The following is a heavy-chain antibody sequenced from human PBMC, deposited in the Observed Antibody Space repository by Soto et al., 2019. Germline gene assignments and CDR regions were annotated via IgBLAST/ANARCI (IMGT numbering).Heavy chain of an antibody. Sequence: VKASCKACGGTFSSNAIRWVRQATGQGLEWMGGIIPIFGTANYAQKFQGRVTITADESTSTAYMELSSLRSEDTAVYYCARGDYYDSSGYNYYYYGMDVWGQGTTVTVSS. D-gene: IGHD3-22*01. CDR3: ARGDYYDSSGYNYYYYGMDV. V-gene: IGHV1-69*13. CDR2: IIPIFGTA. J-gene: IGHJ6*02. CDR1: GGTFSSNA.